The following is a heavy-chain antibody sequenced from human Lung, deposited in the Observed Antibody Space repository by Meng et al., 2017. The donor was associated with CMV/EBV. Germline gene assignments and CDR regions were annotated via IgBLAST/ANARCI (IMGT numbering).Heavy chain of an antibody. CDR1: GFSISPYA. CDR2: ISFDAINK. D-gene: IGHD1-26*01. Sequence: GGPXRLSCAASGFSISPYAMQWVPQAPGKGLEWVAVISFDAINKRYADSVKGRFAISRDNSKDTLYLEMNSLRNEDTAVYYCARDAVVGPTSRSGIGYFDQXGQGXLVTVSS. V-gene: IGHV3-30*01. CDR3: ARDAVVGPTSRSGIGYFDQ. J-gene: IGHJ4*02.